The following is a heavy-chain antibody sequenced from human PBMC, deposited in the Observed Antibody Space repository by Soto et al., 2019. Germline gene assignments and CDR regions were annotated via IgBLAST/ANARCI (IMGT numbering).Heavy chain of an antibody. V-gene: IGHV3-66*01. J-gene: IGHJ5*02. CDR1: GFTVSNSY. D-gene: IGHD4-17*01. CDR2: SGGGT. CDR3: ARSPTRTNYADYFDP. Sequence: EVQLVESGGGLVQPGGSLRLSCAASGFTVSNSYMSWVRQAPGKGLEYVSVSGGGTYYADSVKGRFTISRDNSKNTLYLQMNSPGAEDTAVYYCARSPTRTNYADYFDPWGQGTLVTVSS.